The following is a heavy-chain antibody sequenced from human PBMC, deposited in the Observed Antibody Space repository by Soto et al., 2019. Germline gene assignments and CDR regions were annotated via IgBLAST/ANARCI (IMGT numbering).Heavy chain of an antibody. V-gene: IGHV1-18*01. D-gene: IGHD6-13*01. CDR1: GYTFTSYG. CDR3: ARARGGEQQLVRIDY. Sequence: ASVKVSCKASGYTFTSYGISWVRQAPGQGLEWMGWISAYNGNTNYAQKLQGRVTMTTDTSTSTAYMELRSLRSDDTAVYYCARARGGEQQLVRIDYWGQGTLVTVSS. J-gene: IGHJ4*02. CDR2: ISAYNGNT.